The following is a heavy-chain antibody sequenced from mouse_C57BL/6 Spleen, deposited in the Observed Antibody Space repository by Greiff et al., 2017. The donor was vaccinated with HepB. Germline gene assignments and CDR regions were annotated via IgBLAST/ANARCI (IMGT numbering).Heavy chain of an antibody. Sequence: EVMLVESGGGLVQPGGSLSLSCAASGFTFTDYYMSWVRQPPGKALEWLGFIRNKANGYTTEYSASVKGRFTISRGNSQSILYLQMNALRAEDSATYYCASLDGYSWFAYWGQGTLVTVSA. V-gene: IGHV7-3*01. CDR1: GFTFTDYY. CDR2: IRNKANGYTT. CDR3: ASLDGYSWFAY. J-gene: IGHJ3*01. D-gene: IGHD2-3*01.